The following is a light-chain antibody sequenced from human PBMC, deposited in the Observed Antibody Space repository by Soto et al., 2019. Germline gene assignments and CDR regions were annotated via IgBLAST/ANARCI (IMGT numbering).Light chain of an antibody. CDR1: SGYSKYK. J-gene: IGLJ2*01. Sequence: QLVLTQPPSASASLGASVTLTCTLSSGYSKYKVDWYQQRPGKGPRFVMRVGTGGIVGSKGDGIPDRFSVLGSGLNLYLTTKHIQQEAESDYHGGANHGSANNVVALFGGGTKLTVL. V-gene: IGLV9-49*01. CDR3: GANHGSANNVVAL. CDR2: VGTGGIVG.